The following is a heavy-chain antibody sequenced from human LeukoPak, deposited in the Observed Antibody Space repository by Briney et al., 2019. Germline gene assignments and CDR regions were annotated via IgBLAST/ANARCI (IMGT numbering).Heavy chain of an antibody. D-gene: IGHD3-16*01. CDR1: GFTFSSYW. V-gene: IGHV3-74*01. CDR3: ARVAGSYAAPDY. Sequence: PGGSLRLSCAASGFTFSSYWIHWVRQAPGKGLVWVSRINSYGSSTTYAASVKGRFTISRDNAKNTLYLQMNSLRAEDTAVYYCARVAGSYAAPDYWGQGTLVTVSS. J-gene: IGHJ4*02. CDR2: INSYGSST.